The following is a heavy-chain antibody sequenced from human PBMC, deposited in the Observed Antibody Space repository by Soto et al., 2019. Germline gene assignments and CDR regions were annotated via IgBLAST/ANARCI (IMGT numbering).Heavy chain of an antibody. D-gene: IGHD3-3*01. CDR1: GGTFSSYA. CDR2: IIPIFGTA. Sequence: SVKVSCKASGGTFSSYAISWVRQAPGQGLEWMGGIIPIFGTANYAQKFQGRVTITADESTSTAYMELSSLRSEDTAAYYCATSAIFGVVIIRINWFDPWGQGTLVTVSS. CDR3: ATSAIFGVVIIRINWFDP. J-gene: IGHJ5*02. V-gene: IGHV1-69*13.